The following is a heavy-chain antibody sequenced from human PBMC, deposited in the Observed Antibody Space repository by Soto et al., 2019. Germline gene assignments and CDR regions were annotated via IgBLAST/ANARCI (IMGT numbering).Heavy chain of an antibody. CDR1: AGSISSDGFY. CDR3: ARDRGGYGVFDY. Sequence: PSETLSLTCSVSAGSISSDGFYWNWIRQPPGRGLEWIGYIYHSGGTYSSPSLRSRVTISVDTSKNQFTLKLSSVTAADTAVYFCARDRGGYGVFDYWRRGTLVTVSS. D-gene: IGHD5-12*01. J-gene: IGHJ4*02. V-gene: IGHV4-31*03. CDR2: IYHSGGT.